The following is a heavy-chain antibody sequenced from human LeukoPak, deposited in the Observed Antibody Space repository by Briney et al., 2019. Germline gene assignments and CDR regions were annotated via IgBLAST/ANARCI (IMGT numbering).Heavy chain of an antibody. CDR2: IYSGGTT. CDR1: GFTVSSNY. Sequence: GGSLRLSCAASGFTVSSNYMSWVRQAPGKGLEWVSVIYSGGTTNYADSVKGRFTISRDNSKNTLFLQMNSLRAEDTAVYYCAKIRWSPIYFFDYWGQGTLVTVSS. J-gene: IGHJ4*02. V-gene: IGHV3-53*01. D-gene: IGHD2-15*01. CDR3: AKIRWSPIYFFDY.